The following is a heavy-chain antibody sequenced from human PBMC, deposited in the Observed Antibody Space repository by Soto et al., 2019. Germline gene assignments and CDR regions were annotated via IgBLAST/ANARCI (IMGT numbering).Heavy chain of an antibody. J-gene: IGHJ4*02. Sequence: GASVKVSCKASGHTFTSYGITWVRQAPGHGLEWMGWISAYNANTNYAQKLQGRVNMTTDTSTSTVYMELRSLRSDDTAVYYCAIPRGYSYGLGYWGPGTLVNVSS. CDR3: AIPRGYSYGLGY. CDR1: GHTFTSYG. V-gene: IGHV1-18*01. D-gene: IGHD5-18*01. CDR2: ISAYNANT.